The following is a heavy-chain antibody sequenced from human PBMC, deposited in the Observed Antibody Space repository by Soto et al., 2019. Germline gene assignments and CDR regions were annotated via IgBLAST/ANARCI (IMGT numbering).Heavy chain of an antibody. V-gene: IGHV1-69*13. CDR3: AREVPVASYCFDF. D-gene: IGHD5-12*01. CDR1: GGTFNNYA. J-gene: IGHJ4*02. Sequence: GASVKVSCKASGGTFNNYALSWVRQAPGQGLEWVGGIIPIFNSANYAQKFQGRVTITADDSTSTAYMELRSLRPDDTAVYYCAREVPVASYCFDFWGQGPMITVSS. CDR2: IIPIFNSA.